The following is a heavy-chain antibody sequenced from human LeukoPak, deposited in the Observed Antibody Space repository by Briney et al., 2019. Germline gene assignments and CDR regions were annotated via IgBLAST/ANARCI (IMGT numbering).Heavy chain of an antibody. Sequence: SQTLSLTCTVSGGSISSGSYYWSWIRQPAGKGLEWIGRIYTSGSTNYNPSLKSRVTISVDTSKNQFSLKLSSVTAADTAVYYCARRYDFWSGTLDYWGQGTLVTVSS. V-gene: IGHV4-61*02. CDR1: GGSISSGSYY. CDR2: IYTSGST. CDR3: ARRYDFWSGTLDY. D-gene: IGHD3-3*01. J-gene: IGHJ4*02.